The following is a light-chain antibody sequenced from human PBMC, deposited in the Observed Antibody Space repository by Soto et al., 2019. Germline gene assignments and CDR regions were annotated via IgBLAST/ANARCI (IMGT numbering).Light chain of an antibody. CDR2: HAS. Sequence: DIHMTQSPSTLSSSLGDRVTITFLAIQSIINWLSLYQQKPGTAPKVLIYHASNLQSGAPSRFSGSGSGTEFTLTISSLQPDDFATYYCQQYNSYSFGQGTKVDIK. J-gene: IGKJ1*01. V-gene: IGKV1-5*01. CDR1: QSIINW. CDR3: QQYNSYS.